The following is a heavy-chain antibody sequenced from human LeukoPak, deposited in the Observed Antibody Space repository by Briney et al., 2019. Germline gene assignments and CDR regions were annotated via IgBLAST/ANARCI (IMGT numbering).Heavy chain of an antibody. V-gene: IGHV3-7*01. D-gene: IGHD5-24*01. J-gene: IGHJ4*02. CDR2: IKQDGTEK. Sequence: GGSLRLSCAASEFTFSSYAMSWVRQAPGKGLEWVANIKQDGTEKNYVDSVKGRFTISRDNAKNSLFLQMKSLRAEDTAVYYCARTRWLQLRYLDYWGQGTLVTVSS. CDR1: EFTFSSYA. CDR3: ARTRWLQLRYLDY.